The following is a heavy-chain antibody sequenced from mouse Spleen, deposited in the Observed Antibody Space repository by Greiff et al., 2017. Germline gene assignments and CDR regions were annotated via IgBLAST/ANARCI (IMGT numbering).Heavy chain of an antibody. CDR3: TRYGNYYYYAMDY. V-gene: IGHV1-15*01. Sequence: QVQLKESGAELVRPGASVTLSCKASGYTFTDYEMHWVKQTPVHGLEWIGAIDPETGGTAYNQKFKGKATLTADKSSSTAYMELRSLTSEDSAVYYCTRYGNYYYYAMDYWGQGTSVTVSS. CDR2: IDPETGGT. CDR1: GYTFTDYE. J-gene: IGHJ4*01. D-gene: IGHD2-1*01.